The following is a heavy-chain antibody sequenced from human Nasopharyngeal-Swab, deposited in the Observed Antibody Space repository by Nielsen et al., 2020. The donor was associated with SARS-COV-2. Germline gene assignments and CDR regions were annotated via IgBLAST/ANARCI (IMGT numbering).Heavy chain of an antibody. Sequence: GESLKISCRGSGYTFSSYWIGWVRQTPGKGLEWMGIIYPGDSDTRYSPSFQGQVTISADKSISTAYLQWSSLKASDTAMYYCARDEGVYSSSSRGAFDIWGQGTMVTVSS. CDR1: GYTFSSYW. D-gene: IGHD6-6*01. CDR2: IYPGDSDT. J-gene: IGHJ3*02. CDR3: ARDEGVYSSSSRGAFDI. V-gene: IGHV5-51*01.